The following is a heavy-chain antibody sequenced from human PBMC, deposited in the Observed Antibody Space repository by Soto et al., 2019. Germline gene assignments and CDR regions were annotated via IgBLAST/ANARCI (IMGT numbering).Heavy chain of an antibody. CDR3: VRDRPPYCSSGSCNAEDFDL. D-gene: IGHD2-2*01. CDR1: GFTFSSHG. J-gene: IGHJ4*02. V-gene: IGHV3-48*01. CDR2: ISTTRSSI. Sequence: EVRVVESGGGWVQPGGSLRLSCAASGFTFSSHGMNWVRQTPKTGLEWVSYISTTRSSIYYADSVKGRFTISRDNAKNSLYLQMDSLRAEDTAVYYCVRDRPPYCSSGSCNAEDFDLWGQGTLVTVSS.